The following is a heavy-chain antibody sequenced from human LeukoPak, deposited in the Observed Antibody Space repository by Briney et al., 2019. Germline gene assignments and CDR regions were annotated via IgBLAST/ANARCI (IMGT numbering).Heavy chain of an antibody. J-gene: IGHJ6*03. CDR2: IYHSGST. CDR3: ASFYCSGGSCYQYYYYYYMDV. V-gene: IGHV4-38-2*02. D-gene: IGHD2-15*01. CDR1: GYSISSGYY. Sequence: SETLSLTCTVSGYSISSGYYWGWIRQPPGKGLEWIGNIYHSGSTYYNPSLKSRVTIPVDTSKNQFSLKLSSVTAADTAVYYCASFYCSGGSCYQYYYYYYMDVWGKGTTVTISS.